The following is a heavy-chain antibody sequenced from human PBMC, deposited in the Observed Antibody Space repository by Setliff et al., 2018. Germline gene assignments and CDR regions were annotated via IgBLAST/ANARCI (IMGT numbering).Heavy chain of an antibody. Sequence: TLSLTCSVSGGSISSYYWSWIRQPPGKGLEWLALIYWNDDKRYSPSLKSRLTITKDTSKNQVVLTMTNMDPVDTATYYCAHKYGDYVRYFQHWGQGTLVTVSS. D-gene: IGHD4-17*01. CDR1: GGSISSYYW. CDR2: IYWNDDK. V-gene: IGHV2-5*01. J-gene: IGHJ1*01. CDR3: AHKYGDYVRYFQH.